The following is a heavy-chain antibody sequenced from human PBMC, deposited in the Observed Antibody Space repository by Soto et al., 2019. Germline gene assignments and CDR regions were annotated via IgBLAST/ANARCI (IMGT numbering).Heavy chain of an antibody. Sequence: EVQLVESGGGLVQPGGSLRLSCAASGFTFSRFWMSWVRQAPGKGLEWVANIKEDGSEKYYVDSVKGRFTISRDNAKNSLFLQMNSLRAEDTAVYFCTCHPPRVDYNKYARNYWGQGTQVTVSS. CDR2: IKEDGSEK. CDR1: GFTFSRFW. V-gene: IGHV3-7*03. D-gene: IGHD4-4*01. CDR3: TCHPPRVDYNKYARNY. J-gene: IGHJ4*02.